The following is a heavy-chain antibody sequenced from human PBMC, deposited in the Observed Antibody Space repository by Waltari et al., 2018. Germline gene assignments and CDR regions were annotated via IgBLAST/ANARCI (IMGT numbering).Heavy chain of an antibody. V-gene: IGHV3-48*01. CDR2: INSRISTI. CDR1: GCIFSSYS. Sequence: EVQLVESGGGLVQPGGSLRVSCAASGCIFSSYSMNWVRQAPGKGLEWVSYINSRISTIWYADSVKGRFTISTDNAKNSLYLQMNSLRAEDTAVYYCARDDRYAFDIWGQGTMVTVSS. D-gene: IGHD3-22*01. CDR3: ARDDRYAFDI. J-gene: IGHJ3*02.